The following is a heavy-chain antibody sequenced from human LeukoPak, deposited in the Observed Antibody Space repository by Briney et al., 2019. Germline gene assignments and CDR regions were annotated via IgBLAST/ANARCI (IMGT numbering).Heavy chain of an antibody. J-gene: IGHJ4*02. Sequence: PGGSLRLSCAASGFTFSSYWMHWVRQAPGKGLVWVSRINSDGSSTNYADSVKGRFTISRDNAKNTLYLQMNSLRAEDTAVYYCAKDRFSGWYYIPDRNPAPRTTDYWGQGTLVTVSS. CDR2: INSDGSST. CDR3: AKDRFSGWYYIPDRNPAPRTTDY. V-gene: IGHV3-74*01. CDR1: GFTFSSYW. D-gene: IGHD6-19*01.